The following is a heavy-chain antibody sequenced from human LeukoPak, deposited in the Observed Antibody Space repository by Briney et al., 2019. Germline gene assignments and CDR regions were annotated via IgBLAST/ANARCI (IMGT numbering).Heavy chain of an antibody. CDR2: ITGSGVST. D-gene: IGHD6-13*01. Sequence: PGGSLRLSCAASGFTFSNYAMNWVRQAPGKGLEWVSTITGSGVSTYYADSVKGRFTISRDNSKNTLYLQMSSLRAEDTAVYYCAKDPDGQYTYRWYFTDYWGQGTLVTVSS. CDR3: AKDPDGQYTYRWYFTDY. V-gene: IGHV3-23*01. CDR1: GFTFSNYA. J-gene: IGHJ4*02.